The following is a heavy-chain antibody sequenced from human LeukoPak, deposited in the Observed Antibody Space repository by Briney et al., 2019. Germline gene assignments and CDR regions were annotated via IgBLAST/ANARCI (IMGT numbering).Heavy chain of an antibody. CDR2: VYYSGST. J-gene: IGHJ4*02. CDR1: GGSITSRNYY. CDR3: ARDYGDYVRGYYSDF. V-gene: IGHV4-39*02. Sequence: SETLSLTCTVSGGSITSRNYYWGRIRQPPGKGLEWIGSVYYSGSTYYNPSLKSRVTISVDTSKNKFSLKLRSVTAADTAVYFCARDYGDYVRGYYSDFWGQGTLVTVSS. D-gene: IGHD4-17*01.